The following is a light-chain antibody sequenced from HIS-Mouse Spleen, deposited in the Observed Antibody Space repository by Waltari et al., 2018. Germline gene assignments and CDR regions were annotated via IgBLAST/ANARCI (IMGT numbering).Light chain of an antibody. CDR2: EDS. CDR3: YSTDSSGNHRV. CDR1: ALPNKY. Sequence: SYELTQPTSVSVSPGQTAQIPCPGQALPNKYDYWYQQKSGQAPVLVIYEDSKRPSGIPERFSGSSSGTMATLTISGAQVEDEADYYCYSTDSSGNHRVFGGGTKLTVL. V-gene: IGLV3-10*01. J-gene: IGLJ2*01.